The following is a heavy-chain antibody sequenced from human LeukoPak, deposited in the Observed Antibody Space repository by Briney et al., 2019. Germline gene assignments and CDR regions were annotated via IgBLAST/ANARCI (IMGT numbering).Heavy chain of an antibody. D-gene: IGHD2-2*01. J-gene: IGHJ3*02. CDR3: AKDYRYCTSTSCYGDDAFDI. Sequence: GGSLRLSCAASGFTFSSYSMNWVRQAPGKGLEWVSSISSSSSYIYYADSVKGRFTISRDNSKNTLYLQMSSLRAEDTAVYYCAKDYRYCTSTSCYGDDAFDIWGQGTMVTVSS. CDR2: ISSSSSYI. V-gene: IGHV3-21*04. CDR1: GFTFSSYS.